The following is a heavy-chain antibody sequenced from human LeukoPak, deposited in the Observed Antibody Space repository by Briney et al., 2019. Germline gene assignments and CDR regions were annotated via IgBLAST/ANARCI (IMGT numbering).Heavy chain of an antibody. J-gene: IGHJ4*02. D-gene: IGHD1-26*01. CDR2: IYYSGST. V-gene: IGHV4-39*01. CDR3: ARRVGARRGNFDY. CDR1: GGSISIISDY. Sequence: SETLSLTCTVSGGSISIISDYWGWIRQSPGKGLEWIGSIYYSGSTYYSPSLKSRVTISVDTFKNQFSLKLSSVTAADTAVYYCARRVGARRGNFDYWGQGTLVTVSS.